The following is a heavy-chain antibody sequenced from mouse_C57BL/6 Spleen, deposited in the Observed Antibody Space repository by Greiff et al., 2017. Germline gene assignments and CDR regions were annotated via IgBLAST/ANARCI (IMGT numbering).Heavy chain of an antibody. CDR2: IWRGGST. J-gene: IGHJ4*01. Sequence: VQLQQSGPGLVQPSHSLSITCTASGFSFTSYGVHWVRQSPGKGLEWLGVIWRGGSTDYTAAFMSRLSITNDNSKSQVFFKLNILQADDTAIYCGAKNKGDYDPYALDYWGQGTSVTVSS. CDR3: AKNKGDYDPYALDY. D-gene: IGHD2-4*01. CDR1: GFSFTSYG. V-gene: IGHV2-5*01.